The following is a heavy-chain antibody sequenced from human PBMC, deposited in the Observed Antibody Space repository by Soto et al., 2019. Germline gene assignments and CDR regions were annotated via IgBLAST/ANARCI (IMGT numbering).Heavy chain of an antibody. CDR2: IYYSGST. Sequence: TLSLTCTVSGGSISSYYWSWIRQPPGKGLEWIGYIYYSGSTNYNPSLKSRVTISVDTSKNQFSLKLSSVTAADTAVYYCARGGPLDTIFGVVIETHFDYWGQGTLVTVSS. CDR3: ARGGPLDTIFGVVIETHFDY. V-gene: IGHV4-59*01. CDR1: GGSISSYY. D-gene: IGHD3-3*01. J-gene: IGHJ4*02.